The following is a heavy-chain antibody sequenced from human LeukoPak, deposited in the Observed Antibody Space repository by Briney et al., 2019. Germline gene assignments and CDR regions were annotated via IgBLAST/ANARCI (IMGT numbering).Heavy chain of an antibody. CDR2: ISYDGSNK. CDR1: GFTFSSYA. CDR3: ASRAAGTEYDY. V-gene: IGHV3-30*04. D-gene: IGHD6-13*01. J-gene: IGHJ4*02. Sequence: SGRSLRLSCAASGFTFSSYAMHWVRQAPGKGLEWVAVISYDGSNKYYADAVKGRFTISRDNSKNTLYLQMNSLRAEDTAVYYCASRAAGTEYDYWGQGTLVTVSS.